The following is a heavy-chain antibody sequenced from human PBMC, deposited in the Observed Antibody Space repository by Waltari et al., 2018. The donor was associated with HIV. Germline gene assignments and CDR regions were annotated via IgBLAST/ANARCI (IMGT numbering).Heavy chain of an antibody. CDR2: IYYSGST. CDR1: GGSISSYY. V-gene: IGHV4-59*12. J-gene: IGHJ6*02. CDR3: ARDRVPLEYSGYVHYYGMDV. D-gene: IGHD5-12*01. Sequence: QVQLQESGPGLVKPSETLSLTCTVSGGSISSYYWSWIRQPPGKGLEWIGYIYYSGSTNYNPSLKSRVTISVDTSKNQFSLKLSSVTAADTAVYYCARDRVPLEYSGYVHYYGMDVWGQGTTVTVSS.